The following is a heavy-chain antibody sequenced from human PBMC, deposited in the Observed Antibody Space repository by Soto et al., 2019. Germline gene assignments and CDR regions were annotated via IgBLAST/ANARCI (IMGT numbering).Heavy chain of an antibody. CDR3: AKGGPFWSSY. CDR2: ISGSGGST. V-gene: IGHV3-23*04. J-gene: IGHJ4*02. CDR1: GFTFSYSW. D-gene: IGHD3-3*01. Sequence: EVQLVESGGGLVQPGGSLRLSCVASGFTFSYSWMHWVRQAPGKGLVWVSAISGSGGSTYYADSVKGRFTISRDNSKNTLYLQMNSLRAEDTAVYYCAKGGPFWSSYWGQGTLVTVSS.